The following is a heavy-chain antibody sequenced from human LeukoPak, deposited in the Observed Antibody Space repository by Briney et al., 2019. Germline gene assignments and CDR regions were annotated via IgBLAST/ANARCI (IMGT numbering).Heavy chain of an antibody. CDR1: GFTFSSHW. CDR3: VRGNALEI. Sequence: AGGSLRLSCAASGFTFSSHWLSWVRLAPGKGPEWVANIERDGTEKNYVDSVKGRFTISRDNAKNSLYLQMNSLRAEDTAVYYCVRGNALEIWGQGTMVTVSS. CDR2: IERDGTEK. V-gene: IGHV3-7*01. J-gene: IGHJ3*02.